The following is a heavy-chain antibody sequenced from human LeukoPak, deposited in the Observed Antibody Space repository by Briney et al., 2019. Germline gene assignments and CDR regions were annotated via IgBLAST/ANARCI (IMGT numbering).Heavy chain of an antibody. D-gene: IGHD3-3*01. Sequence: GGSLRLSCAASGFTFSSYSMNWVRQAPGKGLEWVSYISSSSSTIYYADSVKGRFTISRDNAKNSLYLQMNSLRAEDTAVYYCASTLEWLLYGNFDYWGQGTLVTVSS. CDR2: ISSSSSTI. CDR3: ASTLEWLLYGNFDY. V-gene: IGHV3-48*04. J-gene: IGHJ4*02. CDR1: GFTFSSYS.